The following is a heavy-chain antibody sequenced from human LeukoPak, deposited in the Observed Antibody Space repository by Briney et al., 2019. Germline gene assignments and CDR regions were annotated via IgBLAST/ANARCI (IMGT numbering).Heavy chain of an antibody. CDR3: ARRGSGWYYFDY. D-gene: IGHD6-19*01. V-gene: IGHV4-59*08. J-gene: IGHJ4*02. Sequence: PSETLSLTCTVSGGSLSSYYWSWIRQPPGKGLEWIGYIYYSVSTNYDPSLKSRVTISVDTSKNQFSLKLSSVTAAETAVYYCARRGSGWYYFDYWGQGTLVTVSS. CDR2: IYYSVST. CDR1: GGSLSSYY.